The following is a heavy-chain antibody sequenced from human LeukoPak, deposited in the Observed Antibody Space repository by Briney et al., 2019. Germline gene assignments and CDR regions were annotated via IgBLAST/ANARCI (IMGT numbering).Heavy chain of an antibody. Sequence: PGGSLRLSCAASGFTFRDAWMTWVRQAPGKGLEWVGRIRSKTDGGTTDYAVSVQGRFTISRDDSKNTLYLQMSSLKTEDTAVYYCAKHIYGVVSIQQWGQGTLVTVSS. CDR1: GFTFRDAW. D-gene: IGHD3-3*01. J-gene: IGHJ1*01. CDR2: IRSKTDGGTT. CDR3: AKHIYGVVSIQQ. V-gene: IGHV3-15*01.